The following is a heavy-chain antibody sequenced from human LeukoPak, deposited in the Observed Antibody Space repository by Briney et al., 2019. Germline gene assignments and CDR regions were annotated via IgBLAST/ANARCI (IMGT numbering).Heavy chain of an antibody. Sequence: SETLSLTCTVSGGSISSSSYYWSWIRQPAGKGLEWIGRIYTSGSTNYNPSLKSRVTMSVDTSKNQFSLKLSSVTAADTAVYYCARVPQLWGQGTLVTVSS. J-gene: IGHJ4*02. CDR2: IYTSGST. CDR3: ARVPQL. V-gene: IGHV4-61*02. D-gene: IGHD2-2*01. CDR1: GGSISSSSYY.